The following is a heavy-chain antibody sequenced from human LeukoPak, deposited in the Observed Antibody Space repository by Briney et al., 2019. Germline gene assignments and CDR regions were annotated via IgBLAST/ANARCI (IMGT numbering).Heavy chain of an antibody. D-gene: IGHD3-22*01. CDR3: TRVRDSSGYNFDY. J-gene: IGHJ4*02. CDR2: IRSKAYGGTT. V-gene: IGHV3-49*03. CDR1: GFTFGDYA. Sequence: GGSLRLSCTASGFTFGDYAMSWFRQAPGKGLEWVGFIRSKAYGGTTEYAASVKGRFTISRDDSKSIAYLQMNNLKTEDTAVYYCTRVRDSSGYNFDYWGQGTLVTVSS.